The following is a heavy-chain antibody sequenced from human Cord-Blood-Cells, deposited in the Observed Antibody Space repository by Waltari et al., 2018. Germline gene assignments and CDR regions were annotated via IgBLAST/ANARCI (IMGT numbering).Heavy chain of an antibody. Sequence: EVQLVESGGGLVQPGGSLRLSCAASGFTFSSYDMHWVRPATGKGLEWVSASGTAGDTYYPGSVKGRFTISRENAKNSLYLQMNSLRAGDTAVYYCARSLAAGNRLGPYYYGMDVWGQGTTVTVSS. V-gene: IGHV3-13*01. J-gene: IGHJ6*02. CDR1: GFTFSSYD. CDR2: SGTAGDT. D-gene: IGHD6-13*01. CDR3: ARSLAAGNRLGPYYYGMDV.